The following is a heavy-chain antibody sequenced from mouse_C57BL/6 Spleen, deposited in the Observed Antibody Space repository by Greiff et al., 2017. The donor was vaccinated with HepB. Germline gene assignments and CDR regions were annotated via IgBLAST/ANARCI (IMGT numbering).Heavy chain of an antibody. Sequence: EVKLQESGPELVKPGDSVKISCKASGYSFTGYFMNWVMQSHGKSLEWIGRINPYNGDTFYNQKFKGKATLTVDKSSSTAHMELRSLTSEDSAVYYCARSLGGAYWGQGTLVTVSA. CDR2: INPYNGDT. D-gene: IGHD4-1*01. CDR1: GYSFTGYF. V-gene: IGHV1-20*01. CDR3: ARSLGGAY. J-gene: IGHJ3*01.